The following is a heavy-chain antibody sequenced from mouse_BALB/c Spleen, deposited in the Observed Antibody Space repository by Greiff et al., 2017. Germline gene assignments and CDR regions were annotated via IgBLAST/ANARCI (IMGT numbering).Heavy chain of an antibody. CDR2: IWGDGST. CDR1: GFSLTGYG. CDR3: AICYGSSYDYAMDY. Sequence: VQGVESGPGLVAPSQSLSITCTVSGFSLTGYGVNWVRQPPGKGLEWLGMIWGDGSTDYNSALKSRLSISKDNSKSQVFLKMNSLQTDDTARYYCAICYGSSYDYAMDYWGQGTSVTVSS. V-gene: IGHV2-6-7*01. D-gene: IGHD1-1*01. J-gene: IGHJ4*01.